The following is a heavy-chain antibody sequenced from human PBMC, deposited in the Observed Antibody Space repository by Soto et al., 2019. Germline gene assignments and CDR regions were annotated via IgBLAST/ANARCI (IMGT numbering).Heavy chain of an antibody. CDR3: ATGGQHRKVSNYYGMDV. Sequence: QVQLVQSGAEVKKPGSSVKVSCKASGGTFSAYSISWVRQAPGQGLEWMGGSIPIFGTANYAQKFQGRVTITADESTSTTYMELRSLRSEDTAVYYCATGGQHRKVSNYYGMDVWGQGTPVTVSS. CDR1: GGTFSAYS. J-gene: IGHJ6*02. V-gene: IGHV1-69*01. D-gene: IGHD6-13*01. CDR2: SIPIFGTA.